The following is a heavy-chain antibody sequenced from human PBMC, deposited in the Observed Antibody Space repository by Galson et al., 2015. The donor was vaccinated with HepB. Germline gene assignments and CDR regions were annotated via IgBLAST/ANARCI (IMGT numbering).Heavy chain of an antibody. V-gene: IGHV4-39*01. Sequence: ETLSLTCTVSGGSISSSSYYWDWICQPPGKGLEWIGSIYYSGSTNYNPSLKSRVTMSVDTSKNQFSLKLSSVTAADTAVYYCAGRNSLHYDILSGLDWFDPWGQGTQVTVSS. CDR3: AGRNSLHYDILSGLDWFDP. D-gene: IGHD3-9*01. CDR2: IYYSGST. J-gene: IGHJ5*02. CDR1: GGSISSSSYY.